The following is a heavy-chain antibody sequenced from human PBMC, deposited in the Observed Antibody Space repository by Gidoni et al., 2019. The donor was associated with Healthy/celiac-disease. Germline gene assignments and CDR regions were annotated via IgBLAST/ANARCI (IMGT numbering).Heavy chain of an antibody. V-gene: IGHV4-34*01. CDR2: INHSGST. D-gene: IGHD1-26*01. CDR3: ARALSVDHPPPYSGSYRLGNAAWFDP. Sequence: GKGLEWIGEINHSGSTNYNPSLKSRVTISVDTSKNQFSLKLSSVTAADTAVYYCARALSVDHPPPYSGSYRLGNAAWFDPWGQGTLVTVSS. J-gene: IGHJ5*02.